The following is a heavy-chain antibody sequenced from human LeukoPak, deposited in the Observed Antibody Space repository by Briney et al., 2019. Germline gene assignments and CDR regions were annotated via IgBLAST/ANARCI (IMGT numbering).Heavy chain of an antibody. CDR3: AKETSSGWNPDAFGI. Sequence: GGSLRLSCAASGFTFDDYAMHWVRQAPGKGLEWVSGISWNSGSIGYADSVKGRFTISRDNAKNSLYLQMNSLRAEDMALYYCAKETSSGWNPDAFGIWGQGTMVTVSS. J-gene: IGHJ3*02. CDR2: ISWNSGSI. D-gene: IGHD6-19*01. V-gene: IGHV3-9*03. CDR1: GFTFDDYA.